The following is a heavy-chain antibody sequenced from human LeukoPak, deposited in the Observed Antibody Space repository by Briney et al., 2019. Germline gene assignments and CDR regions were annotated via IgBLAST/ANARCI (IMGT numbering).Heavy chain of an antibody. CDR3: AKDLYSTSWYYFDH. CDR2: ISGSGDST. J-gene: IGHJ4*02. D-gene: IGHD6-13*01. Sequence: GGSLRLSCAASGFTFTTYAMSWVRQAPGKGLEWVSTISGSGDSTYYTDSVKGRFTVSRDNSKNTLYLQMNSLRGEDTAVYYCAKDLYSTSWYYFDHWGQGTLVTVS. CDR1: GFTFTTYA. V-gene: IGHV3-23*01.